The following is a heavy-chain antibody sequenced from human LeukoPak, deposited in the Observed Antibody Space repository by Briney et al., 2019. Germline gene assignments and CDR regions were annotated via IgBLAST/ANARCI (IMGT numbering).Heavy chain of an antibody. CDR3: ASSDASGRYHNFLQIDY. CDR1: GGSISSSSYY. Sequence: SETLSLTCTVSGGSISSSSYYWGWIRQPPGKGLEWIGSIYYSGSTYYNPSLKSRVTISVDTPKNQFSLKLSSVTAADTAVYYCASSDASGRYHNFLQIDYWGQGTLVTVSS. J-gene: IGHJ4*02. V-gene: IGHV4-39*01. D-gene: IGHD1-26*01. CDR2: IYYSGST.